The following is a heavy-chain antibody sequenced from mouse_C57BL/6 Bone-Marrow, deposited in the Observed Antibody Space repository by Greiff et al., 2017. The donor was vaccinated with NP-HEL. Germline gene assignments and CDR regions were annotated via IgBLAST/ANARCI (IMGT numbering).Heavy chain of an antibody. V-gene: IGHV5-4*01. J-gene: IGHJ3*01. CDR2: ISDGGSYT. CDR1: GFTFSSYA. CDR3: ARDRESPVRFAY. Sequence: EVHLVESGGGLVKPGGSLKLSCAASGFTFSSYAMSWVRQTPEKRLEWVATISDGGSYTYYPDKVKGRFTLTRANDKNNMYRQMSQLKSEDTAMYYSARDRESPVRFAYGGQGTGVTVSA. D-gene: IGHD3-1*01.